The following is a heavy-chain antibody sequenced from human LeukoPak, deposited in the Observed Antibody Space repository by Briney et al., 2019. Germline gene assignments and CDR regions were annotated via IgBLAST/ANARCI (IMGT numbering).Heavy chain of an antibody. CDR1: GGSISSSSHY. CDR3: ARGPIMITFGGVIAPFDY. J-gene: IGHJ4*02. V-gene: IGHV4-39*01. D-gene: IGHD3-16*02. Sequence: PSETLSLTCTVSGGSISSSSHYWGWIRQPPGKGLEFIGSIYYSGSTYYNPSLKSRVTISVDTSKNQFSLKLSSVTAADTAVYYCARGPIMITFGGVIAPFDYWGQGTLVTVSS. CDR2: IYYSGST.